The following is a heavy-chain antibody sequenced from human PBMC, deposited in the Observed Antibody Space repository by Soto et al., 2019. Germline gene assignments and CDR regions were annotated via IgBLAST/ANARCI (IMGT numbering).Heavy chain of an antibody. V-gene: IGHV3-7*04. J-gene: IGHJ6*02. D-gene: IGHD3-3*01. CDR3: AREYYDFWSGYYYYGMDV. CDR2: IKQDGSEK. CDR1: GFTFSSYW. Sequence: PGGSLRLSCAASGFTFSSYWMSWVRQAPGKGLEWVANIKQDGSEKYYVDSVKGRFTISRDNAKNSLYLQMNSLRAEDTAVYYCAREYYDFWSGYYYYGMDVWGQGTTVTVSS.